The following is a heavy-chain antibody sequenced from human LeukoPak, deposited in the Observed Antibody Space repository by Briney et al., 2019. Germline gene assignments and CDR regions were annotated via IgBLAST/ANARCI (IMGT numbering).Heavy chain of an antibody. J-gene: IGHJ4*02. CDR3: ARGTNYDFWSGYYSHLDY. V-gene: IGHV1-18*01. CDR1: GYNFFTYG. Sequence: ASVNVSCKASGYNFFTYGITWVRQAPGQGLEWMGWISPHNGNANYAQKFQDRVIMTTDTSTNTAFMEVRSLRSEDTAVYCCARGTNYDFWSGYYSHLDYWGQGTLVTVSS. D-gene: IGHD3-3*01. CDR2: ISPHNGNA.